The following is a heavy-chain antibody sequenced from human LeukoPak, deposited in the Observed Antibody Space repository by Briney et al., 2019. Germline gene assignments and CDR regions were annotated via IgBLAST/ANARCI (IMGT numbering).Heavy chain of an antibody. CDR2: INPNSGGT. Sequence: ASVKVSCKASGYTFTGYYMHWVRQAPGQGLEWMGWINPNSGGTNYAQKFQGRVTMIRDTSISTAYMELSRLRSDDTAVYYCARVLGYCSSTSCDLFDYWGQGTLVTVSS. D-gene: IGHD2-2*01. J-gene: IGHJ4*02. CDR1: GYTFTGYY. CDR3: ARVLGYCSSTSCDLFDY. V-gene: IGHV1-2*02.